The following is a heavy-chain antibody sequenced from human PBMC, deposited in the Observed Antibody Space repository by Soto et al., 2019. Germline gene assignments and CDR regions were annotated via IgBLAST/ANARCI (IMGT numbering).Heavy chain of an antibody. D-gene: IGHD4-4*01. CDR1: GFTFSSYA. V-gene: IGHV3-23*01. J-gene: IGHJ6*02. CDR3: ARIVRYSNYGMDV. Sequence: GGSLRLSCAASGFTFSSYAITWVRQAPGKGLEWVSVISGSGDRTYYSTSLKTRLTISKDTSKNQVVLTMTNMDPVDTATYYCARIVRYSNYGMDVWGQGTTVTVSS. CDR2: ISGSGDRT.